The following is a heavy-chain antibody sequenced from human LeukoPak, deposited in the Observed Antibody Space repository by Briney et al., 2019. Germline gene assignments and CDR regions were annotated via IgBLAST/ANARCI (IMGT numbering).Heavy chain of an antibody. CDR1: GFTFSSYS. J-gene: IGHJ6*03. D-gene: IGHD2-15*01. Sequence: GGSLRLSCAASGFTFSSYSMNWVRQAPGKGLEWVSSISSSSSYIYYADSVKGQFTISRDNAKNSLYLQMNSLRAEDTAVYYCARDPGYCSGGSCQYYYYYYMDVWGKGTTVTVSS. CDR2: ISSSSSYI. V-gene: IGHV3-21*01. CDR3: ARDPGYCSGGSCQYYYYYYMDV.